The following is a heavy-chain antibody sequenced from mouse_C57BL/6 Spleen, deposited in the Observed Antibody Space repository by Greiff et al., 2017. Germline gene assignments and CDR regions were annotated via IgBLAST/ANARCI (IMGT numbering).Heavy chain of an antibody. V-gene: IGHV14-4*01. CDR3: TKGKDAMDY. CDR2: IYPENGDT. CDR1: GFNIKDDY. J-gene: IGHJ4*01. Sequence: VQLQQSGAELVRPGASVKLSCTASGFNIKDDYMHWVKQRPEQGLEWIGWIYPENGDTEYASKFQGKATITADTSSNTAYLQLSSLTSEDTAVYYCTKGKDAMDYWGQGTSVTVSS.